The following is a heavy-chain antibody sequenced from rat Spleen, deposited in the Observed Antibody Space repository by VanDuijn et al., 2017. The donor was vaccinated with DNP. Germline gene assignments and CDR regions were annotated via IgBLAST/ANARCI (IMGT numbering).Heavy chain of an antibody. CDR2: IRYDGSSS. CDR1: GFTFSDYN. V-gene: IGHV5-7*01. D-gene: IGHD1-12*02. Sequence: EVQLVESGGGLVQPGRSLKLSCAVSGFTFSDYNMAWVRQAPKKGLEWVATIRYDGSSSYYRDSVKGRFTISRDNAENTVYLQMNSLRSEDTATYYCANYNYYDGTYWGQGVMVTVSS. J-gene: IGHJ2*01. CDR3: ANYNYYDGTY.